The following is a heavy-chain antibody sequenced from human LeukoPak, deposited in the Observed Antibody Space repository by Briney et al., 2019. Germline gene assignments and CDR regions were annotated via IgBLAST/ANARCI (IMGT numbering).Heavy chain of an antibody. D-gene: IGHD1-26*01. CDR2: VAYDEKTI. J-gene: IGHJ4*02. Sequence: GRSLRLSCVASGYTFTGHSMGWVRQAPGKGLEWVAVVAYDEKTIFYADSLKGRFTVSRDNSKNTVYLQMNSLRDEDTAVYYCAREKQSGGTPFDYWGQGSLVTVSS. V-gene: IGHV3-30*04. CDR1: GYTFTGHS. CDR3: AREKQSGGTPFDY.